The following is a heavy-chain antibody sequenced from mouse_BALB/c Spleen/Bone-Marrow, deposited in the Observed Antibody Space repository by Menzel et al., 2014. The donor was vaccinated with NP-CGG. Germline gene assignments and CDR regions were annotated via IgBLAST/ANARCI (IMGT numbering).Heavy chain of an antibody. CDR3: ARDMGGLLFDY. V-gene: IGHV7-3*02. D-gene: IGHD2-3*01. Sequence: EVKLVESGGGLVQPGGSLRLSCATSGFTFTDYYMNWVRQPPEKALEWLGFIRNKAYSYTTEYSASVKGRFTISRDNSQSILYLQMNTLRAEDSATYYCARDMGGLLFDYWGQGTTLTVSS. CDR1: GFTFTDYY. J-gene: IGHJ2*01. CDR2: IRNKAYSYTT.